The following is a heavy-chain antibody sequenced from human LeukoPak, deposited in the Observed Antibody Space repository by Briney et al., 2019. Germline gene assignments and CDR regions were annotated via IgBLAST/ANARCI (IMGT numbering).Heavy chain of an antibody. V-gene: IGHV3-7*01. CDR1: GFTFSSYG. CDR2: IKQDGSEK. Sequence: GGSLRLSCAASGFTFSSYGMSWVRQAPGKGLEWVANIKQDGSEKYYVDSVKGRLTISRDNAKNSLYLQMNSLRAKDTAVYYCAGGDYWGQGTLVTVSS. J-gene: IGHJ4*02. CDR3: AGGDY.